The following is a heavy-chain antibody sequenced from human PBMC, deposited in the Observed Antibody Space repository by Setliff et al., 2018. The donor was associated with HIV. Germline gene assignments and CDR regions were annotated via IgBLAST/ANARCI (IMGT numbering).Heavy chain of an antibody. J-gene: IGHJ5*02. D-gene: IGHD3-22*01. CDR1: GDSITNSMHY. CDR2: IHYNDGKT. Sequence: SETLSLTCTVSGDSITNSMHYWSWIRQPPGKGLEFIGSIHYNDGKTYYNAALRSRVTISADTSKNQFSLQMNSLRAEDTAVYYCAKRRYYDSSGYPFGDNWFDPWGQGTLVTVSS. V-gene: IGHV4-39*07. CDR3: AKRRYYDSSGYPFGDNWFDP.